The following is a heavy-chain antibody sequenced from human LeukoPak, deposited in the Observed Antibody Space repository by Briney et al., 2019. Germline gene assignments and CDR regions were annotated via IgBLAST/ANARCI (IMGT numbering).Heavy chain of an antibody. V-gene: IGHV3-21*01. CDR1: GFTFSSYS. CDR3: AAYCSGGSCYMDFDY. D-gene: IGHD2-15*01. Sequence: GGSLRPSCAASGFTFSSYSMNWVRQAPGKGLEWVSSISSSSSYIYYADSVKGRFTISRDNAKNSLYLQMNSLRAEDTAVYYCAAYCSGGSCYMDFDYWGQGTLVTVSS. CDR2: ISSSSSYI. J-gene: IGHJ4*02.